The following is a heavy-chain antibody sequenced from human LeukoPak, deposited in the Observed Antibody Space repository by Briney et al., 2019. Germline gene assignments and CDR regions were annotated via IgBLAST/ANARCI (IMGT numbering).Heavy chain of an antibody. V-gene: IGHV4-39*01. CDR3: ARHDYGDYLAY. CDR1: GSSISSSSYY. J-gene: IGHJ4*02. CDR2: IYYSGST. D-gene: IGHD4-17*01. Sequence: SETLSLTCTVFGSSISSSSYYWGWIRQPPGKGLEWIGSIYYSGSTYYNPSLKSRVTISVDTSKNQFSLKLSSVTAADTAVYYCARHDYGDYLAYWGQGTLVTVSS.